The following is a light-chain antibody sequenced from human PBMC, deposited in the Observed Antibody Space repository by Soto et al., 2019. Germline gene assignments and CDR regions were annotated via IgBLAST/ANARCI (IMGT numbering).Light chain of an antibody. J-gene: IGKJ1*01. V-gene: IGKV1D-8*01. CDR2: AAS. CDR1: QGISSY. CDR3: QQYYSFPWT. Sequence: VIWMTQSPSLLSASTGDRVTISCLMSQGISSYLAWYQQKPGKAPELLIYAASTLQSGVPSRFSGSGSGTDFTLTISCLQSEDFETYYCQQYYSFPWTFGQGTKVDIK.